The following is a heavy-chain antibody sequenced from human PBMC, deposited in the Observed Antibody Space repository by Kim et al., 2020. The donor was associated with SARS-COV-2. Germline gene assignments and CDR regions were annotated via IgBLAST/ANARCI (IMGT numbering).Heavy chain of an antibody. J-gene: IGHJ4*02. V-gene: IGHV3-30-3*01. Sequence: GGSLRLSCAASGFTFSDYAMHWVRQAPGKGLELVAVISYDGSYKNYGDSVKGRFTISRDDSETTLYLQMTSLRIEDTAVYYCARESSGPYTSPPLDYWGQGPLVTVSS. D-gene: IGHD3-16*01. CDR3: ARESSGPYTSPPLDY. CDR2: ISYDGSYK. CDR1: GFTFSDYA.